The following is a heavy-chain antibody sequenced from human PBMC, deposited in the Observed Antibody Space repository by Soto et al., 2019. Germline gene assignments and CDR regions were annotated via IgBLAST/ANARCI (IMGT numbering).Heavy chain of an antibody. Sequence: QVQLVESGGGVVQPGRSLRLSCAASGFTFSSYGMHWVRQAPGKGLEWVAVISYDGSNKYYADSVKGRFTISRDNSKNALYLQMNSLRAEDTAVYYCAKESYSGSYHFDFDYWGQGTLVTVSS. J-gene: IGHJ4*02. D-gene: IGHD1-26*01. CDR3: AKESYSGSYHFDFDY. CDR1: GFTFSSYG. V-gene: IGHV3-30*18. CDR2: ISYDGSNK.